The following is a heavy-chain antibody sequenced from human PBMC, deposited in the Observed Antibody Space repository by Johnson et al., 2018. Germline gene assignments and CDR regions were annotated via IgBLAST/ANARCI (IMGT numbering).Heavy chain of an antibody. V-gene: IGHV4-59*01. D-gene: IGHD1-26*01. CDR1: GGSISRYY. CDR3: ARGGGADYYYGMDV. CDR2: IYYSGST. J-gene: IGHJ6*02. Sequence: QVQLQESGPGLVKPSETLSLTCTVFGGSISRYYWSWIRQPPGKGLEWIGYIYYSGSTNYNPSLKSRVTISVDTSKNQFSLKLSPVTAADTAVYYCARGGGADYYYGMDVWGQGTTVTVSS.